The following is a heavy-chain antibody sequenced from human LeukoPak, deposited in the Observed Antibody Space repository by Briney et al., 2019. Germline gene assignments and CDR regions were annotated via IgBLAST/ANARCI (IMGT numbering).Heavy chain of an antibody. D-gene: IGHD3-22*01. CDR2: IWYDGSNT. Sequence: PGRSLRLSCTASGFSFSSYGMHWVRQAPGKGLEWVASIWYDGSNTNYVDSVKRRFTISRDNSKSTLNLQMNSLRVEDTAVYYCAKDPRASSAYYYDRLGYWGQGTLVTVSS. CDR1: GFSFSSYG. J-gene: IGHJ4*02. CDR3: AKDPRASSAYYYDRLGY. V-gene: IGHV3-33*06.